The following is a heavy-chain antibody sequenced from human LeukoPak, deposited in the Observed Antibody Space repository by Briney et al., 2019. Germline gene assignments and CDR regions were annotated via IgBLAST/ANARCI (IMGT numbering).Heavy chain of an antibody. D-gene: IGHD4-17*01. J-gene: IGHJ6*03. Sequence: GGSLRLSCAASGFTFSSYSMMWVRQAPGKGLEWVSYISSSGSTIYYADSVKGRFTISRDNAKNSLYLQMNSLRAEDTAVYYCARDRGDYVEVRYYYYMDVWGKGTTVTISS. V-gene: IGHV3-48*04. CDR1: GFTFSSYS. CDR2: ISSSGSTI. CDR3: ARDRGDYVEVRYYYYMDV.